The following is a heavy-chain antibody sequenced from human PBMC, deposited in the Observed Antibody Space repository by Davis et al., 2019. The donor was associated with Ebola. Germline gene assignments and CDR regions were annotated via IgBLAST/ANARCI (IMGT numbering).Heavy chain of an antibody. D-gene: IGHD4-17*01. CDR1: GGSINNYF. J-gene: IGHJ6*02. CDR2: IHYLGNT. CDR3: ARGNYGDYIDLYYYDMDV. V-gene: IGHV4-59*01. Sequence: MPGGSLRLSCTASGGSINNYFWSWIRQPPGKGLEWIGNIHYLGNTNYNPSLKSRVTMSVDTSKNQFSLKLSSVTAADTAVYYCARGNYGDYIDLYYYDMDVWGQGTTVTVSS.